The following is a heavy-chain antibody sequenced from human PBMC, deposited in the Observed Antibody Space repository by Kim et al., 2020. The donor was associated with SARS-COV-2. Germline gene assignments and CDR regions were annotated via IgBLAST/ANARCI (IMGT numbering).Heavy chain of an antibody. V-gene: IGHV3-9*01. Sequence: GGSLRLSCAASGFTFGDYAMHWVRQAPGKGLEWVSGISWNSGSIGYADSVKGRFTISRDNAKNSLYLQMNSLRAEDTALYYCAKDGALVGGYDSSGYCDYWGQGTLVTVSS. D-gene: IGHD3-22*01. CDR2: ISWNSGSI. CDR1: GFTFGDYA. CDR3: AKDGALVGGYDSSGYCDY. J-gene: IGHJ4*02.